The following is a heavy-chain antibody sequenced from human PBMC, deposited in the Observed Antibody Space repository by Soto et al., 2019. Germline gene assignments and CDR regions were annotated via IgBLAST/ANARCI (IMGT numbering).Heavy chain of an antibody. J-gene: IGHJ6*02. CDR1: GGTFSSYA. V-gene: IGHV1-69*13. Sequence: SVKVSCKASGGTFSSYAISWVRQAPGQGLEWMGGIIPIFGTANYAQKFQGRVTITAGESTSTAYMELSSLRSEDTAVYYCARGYLRQQLAHYYYYGMDVWGQGTTVTVSS. CDR2: IIPIFGTA. D-gene: IGHD6-13*01. CDR3: ARGYLRQQLAHYYYYGMDV.